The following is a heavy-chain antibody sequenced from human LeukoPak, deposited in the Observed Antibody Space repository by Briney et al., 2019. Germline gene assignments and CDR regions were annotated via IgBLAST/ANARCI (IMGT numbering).Heavy chain of an antibody. V-gene: IGHV3-20*04. J-gene: IGHJ3*02. CDR2: INWNGGST. Sequence: GGSLRLSCAASGFTFDDYGMSWVRQAPGKGLEWVSGINWNGGSTGYADSVKGRFTISRDNAKNSLYLQMNSLRAEDTALYYCARRSYYYGSSGLPRGAFDIWGQGTMVTVSS. CDR1: GFTFDDYG. D-gene: IGHD3-22*01. CDR3: ARRSYYYGSSGLPRGAFDI.